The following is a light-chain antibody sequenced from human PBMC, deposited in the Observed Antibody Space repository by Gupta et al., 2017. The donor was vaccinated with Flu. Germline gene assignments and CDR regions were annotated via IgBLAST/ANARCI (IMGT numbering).Light chain of an antibody. CDR1: QSVRGNY. V-gene: IGKV3-20*01. Sequence: EIFVTQSPGTLSLSPGERATLSCRASQSVRGNYLAWYQQKPGQAPRLLIYGASSRATGIPDRFSGSGSGADLSLIIKRLEPEDFAVYYWLHYGSSITFGQGTRLDIK. CDR2: GAS. CDR3: LHYGSSIT. J-gene: IGKJ5*01.